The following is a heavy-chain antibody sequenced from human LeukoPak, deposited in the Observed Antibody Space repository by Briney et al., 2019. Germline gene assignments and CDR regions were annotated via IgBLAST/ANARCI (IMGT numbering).Heavy chain of an antibody. CDR1: GHTLNNHF. CDR2: INPRDGST. V-gene: IGHV1-46*02. J-gene: IGHJ4*02. Sequence: ASVKVSCKSSGHTLNNHFIHWVRQAPGQGLELMGMINPRDGSTRTLQRFQGRLTMTRDTSTITLYMGLSSLRSEDTATYFCARGADQEFDFWGQGTLVTVSS. CDR3: ARGADQEFDF.